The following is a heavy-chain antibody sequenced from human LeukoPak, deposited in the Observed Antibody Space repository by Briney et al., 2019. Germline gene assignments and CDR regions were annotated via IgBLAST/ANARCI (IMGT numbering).Heavy chain of an antibody. CDR2: IIPIFGTA. J-gene: IGHJ5*02. Sequence: ASVKVSCKASGGTFSSYAISWVRQAPGQGLECMGGIIPIFGTANYAQKFQGRVTITADESTSTAYMELSSLRSEDTAVYYCARDLRNYDSSGEFDPWGQGTLVTVSS. V-gene: IGHV1-69*13. CDR1: GGTFSSYA. D-gene: IGHD3-22*01. CDR3: ARDLRNYDSSGEFDP.